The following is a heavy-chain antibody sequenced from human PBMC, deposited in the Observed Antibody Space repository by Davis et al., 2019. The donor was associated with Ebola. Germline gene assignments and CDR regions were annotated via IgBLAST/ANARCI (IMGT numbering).Heavy chain of an antibody. V-gene: IGHV3-74*01. CDR2: INSDGSST. Sequence: HTGGSLRLSCAASGFTFSSYGMHWVRQAPGKGLEWVSRINSDGSSTSYADSVKGRFTISRHNAKNTLYLQMNSRRAEETAVYYCARAQYWFDPWGQGTLVTVSS. J-gene: IGHJ5*02. CDR1: GFTFSSYG. CDR3: ARAQYWFDP.